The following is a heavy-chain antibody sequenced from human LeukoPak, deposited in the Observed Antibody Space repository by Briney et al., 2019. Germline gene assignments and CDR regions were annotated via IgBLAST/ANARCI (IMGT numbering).Heavy chain of an antibody. CDR2: INSDGSST. V-gene: IGHV3-74*01. Sequence: GGSLRLSCAASGFIFNGYWMNWVRQAPGKGLEWVSRINSDGSSTTYADSVKGRFTISRDNAKKTLYLQMNSLRAEDTALYFCARQRVGAADYWGQGTLVTVSS. J-gene: IGHJ4*02. CDR1: GFIFNGYW. D-gene: IGHD1-26*01. CDR3: ARQRVGAADY.